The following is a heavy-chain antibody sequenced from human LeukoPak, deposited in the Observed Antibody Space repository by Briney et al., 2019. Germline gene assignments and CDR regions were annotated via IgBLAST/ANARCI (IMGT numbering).Heavy chain of an antibody. CDR1: GGSISSYY. D-gene: IGHD3-10*01. V-gene: IGHV4-59*01. J-gene: IGHJ4*02. Sequence: SETLSLTCTVSGGSISSYYWSWIRQPPGKGLEWIGYIYYSGSTNYNPSLKNRVTISVDTSKNQFSLKLSSVTAADTAVYYCARAVYYGSTLDYWGQGTLVTVSS. CDR3: ARAVYYGSTLDY. CDR2: IYYSGST.